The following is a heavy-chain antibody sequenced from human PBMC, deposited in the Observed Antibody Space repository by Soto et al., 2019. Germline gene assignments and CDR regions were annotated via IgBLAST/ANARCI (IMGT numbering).Heavy chain of an antibody. V-gene: IGHV1-3*01. CDR3: PRIAYYYDSSGYYLPLDY. Sequence: ASVKVSCKASGYTFTSYAMHWVRQAPGQRLEWMGWINAGNGNTKYSQKFQGRVTITRDTSASTAYMELSSLRSEDTAVYYCPRIAYYYDSSGYYLPLDYWGQG. CDR2: INAGNGNT. D-gene: IGHD3-22*01. CDR1: GYTFTSYA. J-gene: IGHJ4*02.